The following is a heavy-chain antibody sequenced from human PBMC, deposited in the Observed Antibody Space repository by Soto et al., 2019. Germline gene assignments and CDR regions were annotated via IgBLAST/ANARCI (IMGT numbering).Heavy chain of an antibody. D-gene: IGHD2-15*01. J-gene: IGHJ5*02. Sequence: ASVKVSCKASGYTFTSYGISWVRQAPGQGLEWMGWISAYNGNTNYAQKLQGRVTMTTDTSTSTAYMELRSLRSDDTAVYYCARGKVECSGGSCYESDLWGQGTPVTVSS. CDR1: GYTFTSYG. CDR3: ARGKVECSGGSCYESDL. CDR2: ISAYNGNT. V-gene: IGHV1-18*01.